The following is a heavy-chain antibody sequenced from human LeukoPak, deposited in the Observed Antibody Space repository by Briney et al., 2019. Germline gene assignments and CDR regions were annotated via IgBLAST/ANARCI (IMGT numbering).Heavy chain of an antibody. CDR1: GYTFTGYY. D-gene: IGHD3-22*01. J-gene: IGHJ4*02. Sequence: ASVKVSCKASGYTFTGYYMHWVRQAPGQGLGWMGWINPNSGGTNYAQKFQGRVTMTRDTSITTAYMEMSWLTSDDTAVYYCARGDSSGYPLYWGQGTLVTVSS. CDR2: INPNSGGT. CDR3: ARGDSSGYPLY. V-gene: IGHV1-2*02.